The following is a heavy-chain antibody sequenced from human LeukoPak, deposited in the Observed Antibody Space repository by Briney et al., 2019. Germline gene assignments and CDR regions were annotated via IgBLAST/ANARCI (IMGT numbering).Heavy chain of an antibody. Sequence: SETLSLTCTVSGGSISSGSYYWSWIRQPAGKGLEWIGRIYTSGSTNYNPSLKSRVTISVDTSKNQFSQKLSSVTAADTAVYYCARDRRVTYSSSWGYFDYWGQGTLVTVSS. J-gene: IGHJ4*02. V-gene: IGHV4-61*02. D-gene: IGHD6-13*01. CDR3: ARDRRVTYSSSWGYFDY. CDR2: IYTSGST. CDR1: GGSISSGSYY.